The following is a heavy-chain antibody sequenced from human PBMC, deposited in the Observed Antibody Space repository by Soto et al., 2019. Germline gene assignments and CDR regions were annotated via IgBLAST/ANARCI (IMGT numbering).Heavy chain of an antibody. J-gene: IGHJ3*02. CDR3: ARTTWLDYAFDI. CDR1: GDSVSSDSVA. D-gene: IGHD6-19*01. CDR2: TYYRSKWYN. Sequence: SQTLSLTCAISGDSVSSDSVAWNWIRQSPSRGLEWLGRTYYRSKWYNDYVGSVKSRLTINPDTSTNQFSLQLTSMTPEDTAIYYCARTTWLDYAFDIWGQGTMVTVSS. V-gene: IGHV6-1*01.